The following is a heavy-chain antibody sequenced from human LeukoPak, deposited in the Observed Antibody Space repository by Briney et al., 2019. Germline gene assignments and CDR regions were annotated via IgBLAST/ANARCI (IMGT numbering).Heavy chain of an antibody. V-gene: IGHV3-33*06. J-gene: IGHJ3*01. CDR2: IWHYGSTK. Sequence: GRSLRLSCAASGFTFSTYLMHWVRQAPGKGLDWVAIIWHYGSTKYYADSVKGRFTISRDNSKNTLYLEMNSLRAEDTALYFCAKSNGEWSRQHAFDFWGQGTMVTVSS. D-gene: IGHD3-3*01. CDR3: AKSNGEWSRQHAFDF. CDR1: GFTFSTYL.